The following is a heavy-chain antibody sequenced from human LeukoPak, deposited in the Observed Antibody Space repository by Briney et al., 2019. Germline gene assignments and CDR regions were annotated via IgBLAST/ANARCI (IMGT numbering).Heavy chain of an antibody. Sequence: PSQTLSLTCTASGGSISSGGYYWSWIRQPPGKGREWCGNIYHGESNYYNPQLKQRVVITVDRSKTQFALKLSTVTAADTAVYYCATTEAYCTNGVCYQSWFDPWGQGTLVTVSS. J-gene: IGHJ5*02. D-gene: IGHD2-8*01. CDR2: IYHGESN. V-gene: IGHV4-30-2*01. CDR3: ATTEAYCTNGVCYQSWFDP. CDR1: GGSISSGGYY.